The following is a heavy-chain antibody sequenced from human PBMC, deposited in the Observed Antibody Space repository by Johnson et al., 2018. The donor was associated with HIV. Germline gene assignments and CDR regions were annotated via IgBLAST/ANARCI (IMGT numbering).Heavy chain of an antibody. Sequence: QMLLVESGGGVVQPGGSLRLSCAASGFNFSSYGMHWVRQAPGKGLAWVAFIRYDGSNKYYADSVKGRVPISRENSKNTLYLQMNTLRAEDTAVYYCAKDPTYDSSGYYGDAFDIWGQVTMVTVSS. V-gene: IGHV3-30*02. D-gene: IGHD3-22*01. CDR1: GFNFSSYG. CDR3: AKDPTYDSSGYYGDAFDI. J-gene: IGHJ3*02. CDR2: IRYDGSNK.